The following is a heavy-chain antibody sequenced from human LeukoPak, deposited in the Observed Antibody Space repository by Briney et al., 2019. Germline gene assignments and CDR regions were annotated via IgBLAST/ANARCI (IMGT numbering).Heavy chain of an antibody. CDR1: GVSISSYY. CDR3: ARKGGDPLGIFDS. J-gene: IGHJ4*02. D-gene: IGHD3-16*01. V-gene: IGHV4-59*12. CDR2: FYYSGIA. Sequence: SETLSLTCTVSGVSISSYYWTWIRQPPGKGLEWIGNFYYSGIANYNPSLKNRVTMSVDTSKNQFSLNLSSVTAADTAVYYCARKGGDPLGIFDSWGQGTLVTISS.